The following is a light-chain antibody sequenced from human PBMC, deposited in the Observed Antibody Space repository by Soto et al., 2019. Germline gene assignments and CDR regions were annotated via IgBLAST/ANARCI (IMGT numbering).Light chain of an antibody. J-gene: IGKJ4*01. CDR1: QAIDRW. Sequence: DMKMTQSASSVDVSVVRSVTINNRASQAIDRWLAWYQQKPGKAPKVLIYAASNLRSGVPSRFSGSESGMDFSLSISSLHPEDSATYYCKQSKTVARTFGGGTKVDIK. CDR2: AAS. V-gene: IGKV1-12*01. CDR3: KQSKTVART.